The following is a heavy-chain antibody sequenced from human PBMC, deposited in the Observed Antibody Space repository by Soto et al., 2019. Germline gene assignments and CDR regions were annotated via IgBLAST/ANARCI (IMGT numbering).Heavy chain of an antibody. V-gene: IGHV3-53*02. D-gene: IGHD5-18*01. CDR3: ARDWSKFSYNYPYYYAMDA. J-gene: IGHJ6*02. CDR2: LYSSGTT. CDR1: GFSVTNSY. Sequence: EVQLVETGGGLIQPGGSLRLSYTVSGFSVTNSYINWVRQAPGKGLEWVSILYSSGTTYYADSVRGRFTVSRDDSKNTLFLHMNSLRADDTAVYYCARDWSKFSYNYPYYYAMDAWGQGTTVTVSS.